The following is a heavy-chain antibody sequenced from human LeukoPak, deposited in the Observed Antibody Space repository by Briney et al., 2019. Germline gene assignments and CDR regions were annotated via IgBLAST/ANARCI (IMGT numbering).Heavy chain of an antibody. V-gene: IGHV4-61*02. CDR2: IYTSGST. CDR3: ARAIAAQHWFDP. D-gene: IGHD6-6*01. Sequence: SQTLSLTCTVSGGSIRSGDYYWSWIRQPPGKGLEWIGRIYTSGSTNYNPSLKSRVTISVDTSKNQFSLKLSSVTAADTAVYYCARAIAAQHWFDPWGQGTLVTVSS. CDR1: GGSIRSGDYY. J-gene: IGHJ5*02.